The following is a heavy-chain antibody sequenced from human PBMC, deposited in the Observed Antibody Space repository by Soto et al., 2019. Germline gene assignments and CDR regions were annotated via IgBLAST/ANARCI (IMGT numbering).Heavy chain of an antibody. Sequence: QVQLVESGGGVVQPGRSLRLSCAASGFTFSSYGMHWARQAPGKGLEWVAVMSYDGSNEYYADSVKGRFTISRHNSKNTLYLQMNSLRAEDTAVYYCAKDYGSGWYYFDSWGQGTLVTVSS. CDR1: GFTFSSYG. J-gene: IGHJ4*02. CDR3: AKDYGSGWYYFDS. CDR2: MSYDGSNE. V-gene: IGHV3-30*18. D-gene: IGHD6-19*01.